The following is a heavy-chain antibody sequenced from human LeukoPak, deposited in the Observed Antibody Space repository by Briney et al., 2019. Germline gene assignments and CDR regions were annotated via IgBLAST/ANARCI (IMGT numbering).Heavy chain of an antibody. CDR3: AELGITMIGGV. V-gene: IGHV3-66*01. D-gene: IGHD3-10*02. Sequence: GGSLRLSCAASGFTVSSNYMSWVRQAPGQGLEWVSVIYSGGSTYYADSVKGRFTISRDNSKNTLYLQMNSLRAEDTAVYYCAELGITMIGGVWGKGTTVTISS. CDR1: GFTVSSNY. J-gene: IGHJ6*04. CDR2: IYSGGST.